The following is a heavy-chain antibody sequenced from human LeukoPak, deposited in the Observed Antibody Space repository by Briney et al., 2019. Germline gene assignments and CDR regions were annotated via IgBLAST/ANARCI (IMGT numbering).Heavy chain of an antibody. V-gene: IGHV4-59*08. D-gene: IGHD3-22*01. CDR2: IYHSGSA. CDR3: ARPYYYDSSGYSDQ. Sequence: SETLSLTCTVSGGSISNYYWGWIRQPPGKGLEWIGNIYHSGSAYYNPSLKSRVTISVDTSKNQFSLKLSSVTAADTAVYYCARPYYYDSSGYSDQWGQGTLVTVSS. J-gene: IGHJ4*02. CDR1: GGSISNYY.